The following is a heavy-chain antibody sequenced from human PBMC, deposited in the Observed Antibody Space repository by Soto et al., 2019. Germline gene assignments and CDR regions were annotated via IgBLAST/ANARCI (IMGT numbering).Heavy chain of an antibody. V-gene: IGHV3-23*01. J-gene: IGHJ4*02. CDR2: ISGTGTTT. Sequence: PGGSLRLSCTGSGFTFRYYAMTWVRQAPGKGLEWVSTISGTGTTTYYADSVKGRFTISRDNSKNTLYLQMNSLRTEDTAVYYCVKAVYLLDFDYWGQGTLVTVSS. D-gene: IGHD2-8*01. CDR3: VKAVYLLDFDY. CDR1: GFTFRYYA.